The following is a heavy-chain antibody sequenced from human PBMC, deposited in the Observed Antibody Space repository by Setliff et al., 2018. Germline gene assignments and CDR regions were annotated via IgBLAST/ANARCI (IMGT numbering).Heavy chain of an antibody. CDR3: ARDHNYAYDY. D-gene: IGHD1-1*01. CDR2: IYSGGST. V-gene: IGHV3-66*01. Sequence: PGGSLRLSCAASGFTVSSNYMSWVRQAPGKGLEWVSVIYSGGSTYYAGSVKGRFTISRDNSKNTLYLQMNSLRAEDTAVYYCARDHNYAYDYWGQGTLVTVSS. CDR1: GFTVSSNY. J-gene: IGHJ4*02.